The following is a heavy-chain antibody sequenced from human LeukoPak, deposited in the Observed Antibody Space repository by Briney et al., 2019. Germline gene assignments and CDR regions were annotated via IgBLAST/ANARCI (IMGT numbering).Heavy chain of an antibody. CDR2: IIPIFGTA. J-gene: IGHJ6*03. D-gene: IGHD3-10*01. CDR1: GGTFSSYA. V-gene: IGHV1-69*13. CDR3: ARERGMAVREKLYYMDV. Sequence: ASVKVSCKASGGTFSSYAISWVRQAPGQGLEWMGGIIPIFGTANYAQKFQGRVTITADESTSTAYMELSSLRSEDTAVYYCARERGMAVREKLYYMDVWGKGTTVTVSS.